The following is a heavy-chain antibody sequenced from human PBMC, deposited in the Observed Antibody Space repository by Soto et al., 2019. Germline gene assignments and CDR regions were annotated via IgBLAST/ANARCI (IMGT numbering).Heavy chain of an antibody. Sequence: ASVKVSCKASGYTFTSYGISWVRQAPGQGLEWMGWISAYNGNTNYAQKLQGRVTMTTDTSTSTAYMELRSLRSDDTAVYYCARDLRWFGELFSVLDSSGQGSLVIVSS. CDR2: ISAYNGNT. V-gene: IGHV1-18*01. J-gene: IGHJ5*01. CDR3: ARDLRWFGELFSVLDS. CDR1: GYTFTSYG. D-gene: IGHD3-10*01.